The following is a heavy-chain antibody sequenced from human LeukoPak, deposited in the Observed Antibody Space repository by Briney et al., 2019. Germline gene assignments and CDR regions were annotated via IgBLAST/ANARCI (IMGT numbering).Heavy chain of an antibody. CDR1: GFIVSGNY. J-gene: IGHJ3*02. Sequence: PGGSLRLSCAASGFIVSGNYMSWVRQAPGKGLEWVSVIYSGGDTYYADSVKGRFTISRDNSKNTLYLRMNSLSAEDTAVYYCARDSLRADEGQQPFSFDIWGQGTMVTVSS. CDR3: ARDSLRADEGQQPFSFDI. V-gene: IGHV3-53*01. D-gene: IGHD6-13*01. CDR2: IYSGGDT.